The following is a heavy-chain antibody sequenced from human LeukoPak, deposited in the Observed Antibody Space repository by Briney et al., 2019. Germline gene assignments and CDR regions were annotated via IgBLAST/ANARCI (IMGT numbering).Heavy chain of an antibody. CDR1: GGSVSSGSYY. CDR3: GGGRGYSGYGSLDY. J-gene: IGHJ4*02. CDR2: IYYSGST. Sequence: SETLSLTCTVSGGSVSSGSYYWSWIRQPPGKGLEWIGYIYYSGSTNYNPSLKSRVTISVDTSKNQFSLKLSSVTAADTAVYYCGGGRGYSGYGSLDYWGQGTLVTVSS. D-gene: IGHD5-12*01. V-gene: IGHV4-61*01.